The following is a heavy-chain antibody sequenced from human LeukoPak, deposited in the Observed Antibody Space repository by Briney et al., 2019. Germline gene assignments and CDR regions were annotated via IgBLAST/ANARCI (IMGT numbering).Heavy chain of an antibody. J-gene: IGHJ4*02. D-gene: IGHD4-23*01. V-gene: IGHV3-53*01. CDR3: GKNFDY. CDR1: GFTVSSNY. Sequence: RGSLRLSCAASGFTVSSNYMSWVHQAPGKGLEWVSVIYSGGSTYYADSVKGRFTISRDNSKNTLYLQMNSLRAEDTAVYYCGKNFDYWGQGTLVTVSS. CDR2: IYSGGST.